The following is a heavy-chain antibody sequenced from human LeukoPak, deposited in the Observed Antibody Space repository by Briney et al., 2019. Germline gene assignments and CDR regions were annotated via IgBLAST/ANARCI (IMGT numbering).Heavy chain of an antibody. CDR3: AKDRAMVRGVIRFGAFDI. CDR2: ISGSGGST. Sequence: GGSLRLSCAASGFTFSSYAMSWVRQAPGKGLEWVSAISGSGGSTYYADSVKGRFAISRDNSKNTLCLQMNSLRAEDTAVYYCAKDRAMVRGVIRFGAFDIWGQGTMVTVSS. V-gene: IGHV3-23*01. CDR1: GFTFSSYA. J-gene: IGHJ3*02. D-gene: IGHD3-10*01.